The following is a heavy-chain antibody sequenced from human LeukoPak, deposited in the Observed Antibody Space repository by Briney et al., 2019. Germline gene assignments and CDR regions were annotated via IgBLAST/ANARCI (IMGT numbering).Heavy chain of an antibody. CDR2: VSSSGSTI. V-gene: IGHV3-11*04. CDR3: AKDGISYYYDSSGPFDL. Sequence: GGSLRLSCAASGFTFSDYYMSWIRQAPGKGLEWVSYVSSSGSTIYYADSVKGRFTISRDNAKNSLYLQMNSLRAEDTAVYYCAKDGISYYYDSSGPFDLWGRGTLVTVSS. D-gene: IGHD3-22*01. J-gene: IGHJ2*01. CDR1: GFTFSDYY.